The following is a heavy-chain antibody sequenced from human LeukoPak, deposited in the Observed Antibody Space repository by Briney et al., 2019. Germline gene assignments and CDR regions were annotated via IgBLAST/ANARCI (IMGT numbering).Heavy chain of an antibody. V-gene: IGHV3-74*01. CDR1: GFTFSSFW. CDR3: ARDSDAGAFDI. Sequence: GGSLRLSCAVSGFTFSSFWMHWVRQAPGKGLVWVSRISHDGSSTIYVDSVKGRFTISRDNAKSTLYLQMNSLRAEDTAVYYCARDSDAGAFDIWGQGTMVTVSS. J-gene: IGHJ3*02. D-gene: IGHD3-10*01. CDR2: ISHDGSST.